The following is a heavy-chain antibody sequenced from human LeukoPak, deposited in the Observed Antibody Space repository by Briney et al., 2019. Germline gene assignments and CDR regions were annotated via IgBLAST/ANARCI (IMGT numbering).Heavy chain of an antibody. CDR2: ISYDGSNK. Sequence: GGSLRLSCAASGFTFSSYAMHWVRQAPGKGLEWVAVISYDGSNKYYADSVKGRFTISRDNSKNTLYLQMNSLRAEDTAVYYCAKDTTPVHSIAVAGRFDYWGQGTLVTVSS. CDR3: AKDTTPVHSIAVAGRFDY. CDR1: GFTFSSYA. J-gene: IGHJ4*02. D-gene: IGHD6-19*01. V-gene: IGHV3-30*04.